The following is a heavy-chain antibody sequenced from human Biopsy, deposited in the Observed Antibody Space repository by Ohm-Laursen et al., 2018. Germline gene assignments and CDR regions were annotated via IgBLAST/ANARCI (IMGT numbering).Heavy chain of an antibody. CDR1: GAAFLGYY. J-gene: IGHJ4*02. CDR2: IYPNSGDT. CDR3: AKDLLEWSLPS. Sequence: SVKVSCKAFGAAFLGYYLHWVRQAPGQGLEWMGSIYPNSGDTDFAQKFQGRVSMTRDTSVSTAYLELSSLRSDDTAIYYCAKDLLEWSLPSWGQGTLVTVSS. D-gene: IGHD3-3*01. V-gene: IGHV1-2*02.